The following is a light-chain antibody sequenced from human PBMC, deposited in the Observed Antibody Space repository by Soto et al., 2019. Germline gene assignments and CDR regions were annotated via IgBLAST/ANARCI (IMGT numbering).Light chain of an antibody. J-gene: IGKJ2*01. CDR3: QHYNYWPYT. V-gene: IGKV3-15*01. Sequence: EIVMTQSPVTLSVSPGERATLSCRASQSVSSTLAWYQRKPGQAPRLLIYDASTRATGVPARFSGSGSGTDFTLTISSLQSEDFAVYYCQHYNYWPYTFGQGTKVDIK. CDR1: QSVSST. CDR2: DAS.